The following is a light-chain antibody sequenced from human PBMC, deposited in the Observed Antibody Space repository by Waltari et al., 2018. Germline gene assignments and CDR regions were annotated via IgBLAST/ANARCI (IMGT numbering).Light chain of an antibody. Sequence: QSALTQTASVSGYPGQSITISCTGTTTDVGRYNYVSWYQQHPGKAPKGMIYDGNKRPSGVSNRFSGSKSGNTASLTISGLQAEDEADYYCCSYGGASTWVFGGGTKLTGL. CDR3: CSYGGASTWV. V-gene: IGLV2-23*01. CDR2: DGN. CDR1: TTDVGRYNY. J-gene: IGLJ3*02.